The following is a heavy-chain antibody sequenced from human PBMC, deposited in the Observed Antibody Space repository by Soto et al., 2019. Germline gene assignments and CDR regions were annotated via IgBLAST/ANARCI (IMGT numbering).Heavy chain of an antibody. CDR2: ISPIVGTT. Sequence: QVQLVQSGAGVKKPGSSVKVSCKASGGTFTNYAISWVRQAPGQGLEWMGGISPIVGTTHYAQKFQGRVTITADESSSTAYMELTRLRSEDTAMYYCARLGPHDYGGNHFDYWGQGSMVTVSS. V-gene: IGHV1-69*01. CDR3: ARLGPHDYGGNHFDY. D-gene: IGHD4-17*01. J-gene: IGHJ4*02. CDR1: GGTFTNYA.